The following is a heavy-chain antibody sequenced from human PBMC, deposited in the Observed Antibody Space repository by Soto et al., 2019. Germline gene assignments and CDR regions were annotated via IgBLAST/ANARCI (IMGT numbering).Heavy chain of an antibody. CDR1: GYTFTSYG. CDR2: ISAYNGNT. J-gene: IGHJ4*02. V-gene: IGHV1-18*01. D-gene: IGHD2-15*01. Sequence: QVQLVQSGAEVKKPGASVKVSCKASGYTFTSYGISWVRQAPGQGLEWMGWISAYNGNTNYAQKLQGRVTMTTDTTTSTAYMELRSLRSDDKAVYYCARVGDIVVVVAEQREYYFDYWGQGTLVTVSS. CDR3: ARVGDIVVVVAEQREYYFDY.